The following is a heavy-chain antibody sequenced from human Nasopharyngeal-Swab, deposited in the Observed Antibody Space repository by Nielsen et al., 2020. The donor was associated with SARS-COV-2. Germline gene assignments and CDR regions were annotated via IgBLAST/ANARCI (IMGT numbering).Heavy chain of an antibody. CDR3: GRALTPVTSGDFFDH. D-gene: IGHD4-17*01. CDR1: GDSITSTNYY. V-gene: IGHV4-39*01. J-gene: IGHJ4*02. Sequence: SETLSLTCKVSGDSITSTNYYWVWIRQPPGKGLEWIGSWYSTGSVYYNPSLKSRVTISVDPSKNQFSLNLISVTGAGTAFFYRGRALTPVTSGDFFDHWGQGTLLTVSS. CDR2: WYSTGSV.